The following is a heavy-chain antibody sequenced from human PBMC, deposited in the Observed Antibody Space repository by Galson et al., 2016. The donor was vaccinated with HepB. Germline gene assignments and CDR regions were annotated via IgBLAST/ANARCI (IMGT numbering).Heavy chain of an antibody. CDR2: MKPDGTEK. V-gene: IGHV3-7*01. D-gene: IGHD1-1*01. J-gene: IGHJ4*02. CDR1: GLTFNNSW. Sequence: SLRLSCAASGLTFNNSWMTWVRQAPGKGLEWVADMKPDGTEKCYVDSVEGRFTISRDNAKNSLFLQMNSLRVEDTAVYFCARDFKYTTYDYWGRGILVTVSS. CDR3: ARDFKYTTYDY.